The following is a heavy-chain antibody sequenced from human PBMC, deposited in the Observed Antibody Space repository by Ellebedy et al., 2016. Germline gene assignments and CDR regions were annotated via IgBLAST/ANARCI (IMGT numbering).Heavy chain of an antibody. CDR1: GGAISSSPHY. D-gene: IGHD1-1*01. J-gene: IGHJ4*02. CDR2: IYFSEST. Sequence: SETLSLTCTVSGGAISSSPHYWAWIRQSPGTGLEWIGSIYFSESTKYNPSLNRRVTISVDTSKNQFSLKLTSVTAADTAVYYCARAYTGTTDYWGQGTLVTVSS. CDR3: ARAYTGTTDY. V-gene: IGHV4-39*01.